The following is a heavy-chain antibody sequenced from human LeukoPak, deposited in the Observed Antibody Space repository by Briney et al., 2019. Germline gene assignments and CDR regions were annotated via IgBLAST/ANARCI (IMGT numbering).Heavy chain of an antibody. J-gene: IGHJ3*02. Sequence: GASVKVSCKVSGYTLTELSMHWVRQAPGKGLEWMGGFDPEDGETIYAQKFQGRVTMTEDTSTDTAYMELSSLRSEDTAVYYCATGVSPSCSSGWYWVDAFDIWGQGTMVTVSS. V-gene: IGHV1-24*01. CDR1: GYTLTELS. D-gene: IGHD6-19*01. CDR3: ATGVSPSCSSGWYWVDAFDI. CDR2: FDPEDGET.